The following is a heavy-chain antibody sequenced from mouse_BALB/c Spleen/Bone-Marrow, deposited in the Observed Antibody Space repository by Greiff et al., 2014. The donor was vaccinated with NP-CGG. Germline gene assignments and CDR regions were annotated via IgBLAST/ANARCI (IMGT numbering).Heavy chain of an antibody. CDR3: ARPRQLGLPYYFDY. V-gene: IGHV1-14*01. D-gene: IGHD3-2*01. Sequence: EVKLQESGPELVKPGASVKTSCKASGYTFTSYVMHWVKQKPGQGLEWIGYINPYNDGTKYNEKFKGKATLTSDKSSSTAYMELSSLTSEDSAVYYCARPRQLGLPYYFDYWGQGITLTVSS. CDR1: GYTFTSYV. CDR2: INPYNDGT. J-gene: IGHJ2*01.